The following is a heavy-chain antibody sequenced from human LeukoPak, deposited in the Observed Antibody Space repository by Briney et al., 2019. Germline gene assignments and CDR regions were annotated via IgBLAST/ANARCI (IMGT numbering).Heavy chain of an antibody. D-gene: IGHD3-3*01. J-gene: IGHJ4*02. V-gene: IGHV3-33*06. CDR2: IWYDGSNK. CDR1: GFTFSSYG. Sequence: GGSLRLSCAASGFTFSSYGMHWVRQAPGKGLEWVAVIWYDGSNKYYADSVKGRFTISRANSKNTLYLQMNSLRAEDTAVYYCAKGNTIFGVALDYWGQGTLVTVSS. CDR3: AKGNTIFGVALDY.